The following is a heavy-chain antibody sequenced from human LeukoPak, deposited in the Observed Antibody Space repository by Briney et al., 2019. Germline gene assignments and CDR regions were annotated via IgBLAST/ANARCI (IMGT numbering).Heavy chain of an antibody. D-gene: IGHD6-13*01. Sequence: PGRSLRLSRAASGFTFNTYGMHWVRQAPGKGLEWVAVIWYDGSDKYYADSVKGRFTISRDNSKNTLYLQMKSLRADDTAVYYCAREGFVVAAAGHVGYFQHWGQGTLVTVSS. CDR3: AREGFVVAAAGHVGYFQH. CDR2: IWYDGSDK. V-gene: IGHV3-33*01. J-gene: IGHJ1*01. CDR1: GFTFNTYG.